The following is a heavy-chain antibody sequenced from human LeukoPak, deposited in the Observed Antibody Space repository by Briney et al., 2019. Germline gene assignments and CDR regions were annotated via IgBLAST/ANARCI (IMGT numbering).Heavy chain of an antibody. CDR2: ISVYSGNT. D-gene: IGHD2-8*01. Sequence: GASVKVSCKASGYTFASYGVTWVRQAPGQGPEWMAWISVYSGNTEYAQKFQDRVTLTADTSTSTVYMELRSLRSDDTAVYYCARDEWSLGPWGQGTLVTVSS. V-gene: IGHV1-18*01. CDR1: GYTFASYG. CDR3: ARDEWSLGP. J-gene: IGHJ5*02.